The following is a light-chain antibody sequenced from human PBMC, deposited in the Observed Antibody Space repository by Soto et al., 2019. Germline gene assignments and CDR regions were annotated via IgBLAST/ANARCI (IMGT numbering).Light chain of an antibody. J-gene: IGLJ2*01. V-gene: IGLV3-1*01. CDR3: QAWDSSDVV. CDR2: QDS. CDR1: KLGDKY. Sequence: SYELTQPPSVSVSPGQPASITCSGDKLGDKYACWYQQKPGQSPVLVIYQDSKRPSGIPERFSGSNSGNTATLTISGTQAMDEADYYCQAWDSSDVVFGGGTKLTFL.